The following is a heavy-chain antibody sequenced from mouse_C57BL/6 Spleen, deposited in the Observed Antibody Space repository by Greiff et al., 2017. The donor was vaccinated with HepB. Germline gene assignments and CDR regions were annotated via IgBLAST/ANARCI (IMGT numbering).Heavy chain of an antibody. CDR2: IDPSDSYT. V-gene: IGHV1-59*01. D-gene: IGHD1-1*01. Sequence: QVQLQQPGAELVRPGTSVKLSCKASGYTFTSYWMHWVKQRPGQGLEWIGVIDPSDSYTNYNQKFKGKATLTVDTSSSTAYMQLSSLTSEDSAVYYCARGGITTVVAPDYWGQGTTLTVSS. CDR3: ARGGITTVVAPDY. J-gene: IGHJ2*01. CDR1: GYTFTSYW.